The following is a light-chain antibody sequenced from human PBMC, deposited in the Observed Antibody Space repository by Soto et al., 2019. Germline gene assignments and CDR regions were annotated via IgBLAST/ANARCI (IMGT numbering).Light chain of an antibody. Sequence: QSVLTQPPSVSGAPGQRVTISCTGSSSNIGAGYHVHWYQQLPGTAPKLLIYGNSNRPSGVPDRFSGSKSGTSASLAITGLQAEDEADYYCQSYDSSLREVFGGGTKLTVL. CDR2: GNS. J-gene: IGLJ2*01. CDR1: SSNIGAGYH. CDR3: QSYDSSLREV. V-gene: IGLV1-40*01.